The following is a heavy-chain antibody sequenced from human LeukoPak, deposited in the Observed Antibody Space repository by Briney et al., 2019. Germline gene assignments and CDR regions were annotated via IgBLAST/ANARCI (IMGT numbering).Heavy chain of an antibody. J-gene: IGHJ4*02. V-gene: IGHV3-23*01. CDR3: AKDRTYCSSTNCYGTYYFDY. Sequence: PGGSLRLSCAASGFTFTNYAMTWFRQAPGKGLEWVSTISGSGGRTYYADSVKGRFTISRDNSKNTLNLQMNSLRAEDTAEYYCAKDRTYCSSTNCYGTYYFDYWGQGTLVTVSS. CDR1: GFTFTNYA. D-gene: IGHD2-2*01. CDR2: ISGSGGRT.